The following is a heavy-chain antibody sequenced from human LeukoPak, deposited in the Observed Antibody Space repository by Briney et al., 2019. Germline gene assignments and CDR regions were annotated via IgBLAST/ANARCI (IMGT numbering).Heavy chain of an antibody. Sequence: PGRSLRLSCAASGFTFSSYAMHWVRQAPGKGLEWVAVISYDGSNKYYADSVKGRFTISRDNSKNTLYLRMNSLRAEDTAVYYCAREPNFDWLSRFDYWGQGTLVTVSS. D-gene: IGHD3-9*01. J-gene: IGHJ4*02. CDR1: GFTFSSYA. CDR2: ISYDGSNK. V-gene: IGHV3-30-3*01. CDR3: AREPNFDWLSRFDY.